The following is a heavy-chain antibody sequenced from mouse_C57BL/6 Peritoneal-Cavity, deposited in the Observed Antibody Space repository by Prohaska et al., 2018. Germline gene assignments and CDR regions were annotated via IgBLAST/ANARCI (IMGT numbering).Heavy chain of an antibody. J-gene: IGHJ3*01. CDR2: INPNNGGT. CDR1: GYTFTDYY. CDR3: ARRGGYYVSFAY. Sequence: EVQLQQSGPELVKPGASVKISCKASGYTFTDYYMNWVKQSHGKSLEWIGDINPNNGGTSYNQKFKGKATLTVDKSSSTAYMELRSLTSEDSAVYYCARRGGYYVSFAYWGHGTLVTVSA. D-gene: IGHD2-3*01. V-gene: IGHV1-26*01.